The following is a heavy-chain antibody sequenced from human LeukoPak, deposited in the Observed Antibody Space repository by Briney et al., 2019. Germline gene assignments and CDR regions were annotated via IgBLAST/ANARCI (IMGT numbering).Heavy chain of an antibody. CDR3: AKGHDYGDYGGPDY. J-gene: IGHJ4*02. Sequence: GGSLRLSCAASGFTFSSYGMHWVRQAPGKGLEWVAFIRYDGSNKYYADSVKGRFIISRDNSKNTLYLQMKSLRAEDTAVYYCAKGHDYGDYGGPDYWGQGTLVPVSS. CDR1: GFTFSSYG. V-gene: IGHV3-30*02. D-gene: IGHD4-17*01. CDR2: IRYDGSNK.